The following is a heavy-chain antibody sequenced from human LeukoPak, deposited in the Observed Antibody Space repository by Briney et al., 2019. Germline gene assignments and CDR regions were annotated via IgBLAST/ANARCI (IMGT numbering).Heavy chain of an antibody. J-gene: IGHJ5*02. D-gene: IGHD3-22*01. Sequence: KPSETLSLTCAVYGGSFSGYYWSWIRQPPGKGLEWIGYIYYSGSTNYNPSLKSRVTISVDTSKNQFSLKLSSVTAADTAVYYCARDLRSGYYSNWFDPWGQGTLVTVSS. CDR3: ARDLRSGYYSNWFDP. V-gene: IGHV4-59*01. CDR2: IYYSGST. CDR1: GGSFSGYY.